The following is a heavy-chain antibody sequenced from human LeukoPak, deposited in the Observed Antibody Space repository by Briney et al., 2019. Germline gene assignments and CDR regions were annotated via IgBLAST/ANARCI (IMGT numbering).Heavy chain of an antibody. D-gene: IGHD6-13*01. J-gene: IGHJ5*02. CDR1: GYRLTNNW. CDR2: IYPGYPDA. V-gene: IGHV5-51*01. CDR3: VRFALSSSLDH. Sequence: GESLKISCKISGYRLTNNWIGWVRQVPGKGLEWMGLIYPGYPDAKYSPSFQGQVTLSVDTSISTAYLQLGGLRASDTAIYYCVRFALSSSLDHWGQGTLVTVSS.